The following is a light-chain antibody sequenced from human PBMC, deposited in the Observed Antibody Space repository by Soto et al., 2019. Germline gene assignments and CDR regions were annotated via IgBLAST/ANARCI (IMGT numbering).Light chain of an antibody. Sequence: EIVLTQSPATLSLSPGERATLSCRASQSVSSYLAWYQQKPGQAHRLLIYDASNRSTGIPARFSGSGSGTDFTLTISSLGPEDFAVYSCQQRSNWPLSFGGGTKVEIK. CDR3: QQRSNWPLS. J-gene: IGKJ4*01. CDR1: QSVSSY. CDR2: DAS. V-gene: IGKV3-11*01.